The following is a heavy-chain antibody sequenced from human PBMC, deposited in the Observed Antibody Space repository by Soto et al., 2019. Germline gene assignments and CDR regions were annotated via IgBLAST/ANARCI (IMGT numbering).Heavy chain of an antibody. CDR1: GGSISSSSYY. CDR2: IYYSGST. Sequence: SETLSLTCTVSGGSISSSSYYWGWIRQPPGKGLEWIGSIYYSGSTYYNPSLKSRVTISVDTSKNQFSLKLSSVTAADTAVYYCARHYGGGGSSAAEIIYYYYYMDVWGKGTTVTVSS. D-gene: IGHD2-15*01. CDR3: ARHYGGGGSSAAEIIYYYYYMDV. V-gene: IGHV4-39*01. J-gene: IGHJ6*03.